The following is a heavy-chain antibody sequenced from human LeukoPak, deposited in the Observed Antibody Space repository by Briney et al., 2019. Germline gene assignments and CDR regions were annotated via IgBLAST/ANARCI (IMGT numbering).Heavy chain of an antibody. D-gene: IGHD3-22*01. CDR2: IIPILGIA. CDR3: ARSDSSGYYPSDDADY. J-gene: IGHJ4*02. Sequence: ASVKVSCKASGGTFSSYTISWVRQAPGQGLEWMGRIIPILGIANCAQKFQGRVTITADKSTSTAYMELSSLRSEDTAVYYCARSDSSGYYPSDDADYWGQGTLVTVSS. CDR1: GGTFSSYT. V-gene: IGHV1-69*02.